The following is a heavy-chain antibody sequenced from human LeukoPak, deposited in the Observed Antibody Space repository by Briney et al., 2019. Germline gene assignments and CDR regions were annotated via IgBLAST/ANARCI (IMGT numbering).Heavy chain of an antibody. CDR1: GFTFSSYA. CDR2: IKEDGSET. Sequence: GGSLRLSCAASGFTFSSYAMSWVRQVPGKGLECLANIKEDGSETYYADSVKGRFTISRDNPKNLLFLQINSLRVEDTAVYYCARETPRRGETRDGYRWGQGTVVTVSS. V-gene: IGHV3-7*01. CDR3: ARETPRRGETRDGYR. J-gene: IGHJ4*02. D-gene: IGHD5-24*01.